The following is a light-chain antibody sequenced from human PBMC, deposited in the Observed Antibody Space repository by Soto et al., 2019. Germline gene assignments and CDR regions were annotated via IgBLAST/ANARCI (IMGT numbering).Light chain of an antibody. CDR2: GAY. CDR3: QQYNIYSWT. J-gene: IGKJ1*01. CDR1: QSVSSN. Sequence: VLAKSPATVSVYRGERATLSCRASQSVSSNLAWYQQKPGQAPRLLIYGAYTGAAGVPARFSGSGSGTEFTLTISSLQPDDFATYYCQQYNIYSWTFGQVGMVDIK. V-gene: IGKV3-15*01.